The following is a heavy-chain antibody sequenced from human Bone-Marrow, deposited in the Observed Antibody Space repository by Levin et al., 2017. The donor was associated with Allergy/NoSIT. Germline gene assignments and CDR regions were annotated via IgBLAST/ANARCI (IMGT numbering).Heavy chain of an antibody. Sequence: TGGSLRLSCAASEFIFSSYAMHWVRQTPGKGLEWVAVIWYDGSNKYYADSVKGRFTISRDNSKNTLYLQMNSLRAEDTAMYYCARAPRIPRPGYFDLWGRGTLVTVSS. CDR3: ARAPRIPRPGYFDL. CDR2: IWYDGSNK. CDR1: EFIFSSYA. D-gene: IGHD2-15*01. J-gene: IGHJ2*01. V-gene: IGHV3-33*01.